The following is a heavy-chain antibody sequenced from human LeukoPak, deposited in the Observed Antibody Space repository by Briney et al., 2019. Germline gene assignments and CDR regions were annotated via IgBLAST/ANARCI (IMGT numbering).Heavy chain of an antibody. V-gene: IGHV3-33*01. CDR3: ARDYRYCSSTSCYVGYAFDI. D-gene: IGHD2-2*01. CDR1: GFTFSNYG. J-gene: IGHJ3*02. Sequence: LTGGSLRLSCAASGFTFSNYGMHWVRQAPGKGLEWVAVIWYDGSNKYYADSVKGRFTISRDNSKNTLYLQMNSLRAEDAAVYYCARDYRYCSSTSCYVGYAFDIWGQGTMVTVSS. CDR2: IWYDGSNK.